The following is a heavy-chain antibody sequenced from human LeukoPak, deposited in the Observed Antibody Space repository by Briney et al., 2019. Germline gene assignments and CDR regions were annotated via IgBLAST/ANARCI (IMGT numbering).Heavy chain of an antibody. V-gene: IGHV3-9*01. CDR1: GFTFDDYA. CDR2: IRWSSGRI. Sequence: PGRSLRLSCAASGFTFDDYAMHWVRQAPGKGLEWVSGIRWSSGRIGYADSVKGRFTISRDTAKNSLYLQMNSLRAEDTALYYCVKDLWFGELSWGAFDIWGQGTMVTVSS. D-gene: IGHD3-10*01. CDR3: VKDLWFGELSWGAFDI. J-gene: IGHJ3*02.